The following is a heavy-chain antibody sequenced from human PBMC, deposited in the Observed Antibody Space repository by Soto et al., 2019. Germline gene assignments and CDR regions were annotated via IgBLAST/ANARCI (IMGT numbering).Heavy chain of an antibody. D-gene: IGHD2-2*01. J-gene: IGHJ4*02. CDR2: ISGGSGDST. Sequence: EAQLLESGGGLVQPGGSLRLSCAASGFTFSNYAMNWVRQAPGKGLEWVSGISGGSGDSTFYADSVKGRFTISRDNSKNTLHLQMNRLRTEDTAVYYCAKNQPSWATRAAFDYWGQGTLVTVSS. CDR3: AKNQPSWATRAAFDY. CDR1: GFTFSNYA. V-gene: IGHV3-23*01.